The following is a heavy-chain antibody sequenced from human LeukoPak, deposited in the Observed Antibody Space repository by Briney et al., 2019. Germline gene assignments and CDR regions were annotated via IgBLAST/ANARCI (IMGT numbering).Heavy chain of an antibody. D-gene: IGHD2-2*02. CDR1: GYTFTGYY. Sequence: GASVKVSCKASGYTFTGYYMHWVRQAPGQGLEWMGWINPNSGGTNYAQKFQGRVTMTRDTSISTAYMELSRLRSDDTAVCYCARASTSCYTGECYFDYWGQGTLVTVSS. CDR3: ARASTSCYTGECYFDY. V-gene: IGHV1-2*02. CDR2: INPNSGGT. J-gene: IGHJ4*02.